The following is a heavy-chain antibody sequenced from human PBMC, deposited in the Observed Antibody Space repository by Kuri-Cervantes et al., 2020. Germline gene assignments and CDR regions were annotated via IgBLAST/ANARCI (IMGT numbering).Heavy chain of an antibody. CDR3: ARGLVGSSWYDYFDY. D-gene: IGHD6-13*01. V-gene: IGHV4-59*12. Sequence: SETLSLTCNVSGGIISHYDWSWIRQPPGKGLEWIGYISYSGSTNYNPSLKSRVTVLVDTSKNQFSLKLSSVTAEDTAVYYCARGLVGSSWYDYFDYWGQGTLVTVSS. CDR2: ISYSGST. J-gene: IGHJ4*02. CDR1: GGIISHYD.